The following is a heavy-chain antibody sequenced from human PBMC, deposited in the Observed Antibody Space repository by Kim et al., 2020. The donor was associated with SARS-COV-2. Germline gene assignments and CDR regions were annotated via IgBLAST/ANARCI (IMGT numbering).Heavy chain of an antibody. Sequence: YSGSTNSNPSLKSRVTISVDTSKNQFSLKLSSVTAADTAVYYCAREGGDYWGQGTLVTVSS. CDR3: AREGGDY. J-gene: IGHJ4*02. CDR2: YSGST. D-gene: IGHD3-16*01. V-gene: IGHV4-59*01.